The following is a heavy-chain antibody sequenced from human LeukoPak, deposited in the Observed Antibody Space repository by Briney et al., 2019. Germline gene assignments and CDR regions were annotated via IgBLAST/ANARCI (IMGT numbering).Heavy chain of an antibody. CDR1: GGSISSYY. Sequence: PSETLSLTCTVSGGSISSYYWSWIWQPPGKGLEWIGYIYYSGSTNYNPSLKSRVTFSVDTSKNQFSLKLNSVTAADTAVYYCARGGDYGDLRYFDYWGQGTLVTVSS. CDR3: ARGGDYGDLRYFDY. V-gene: IGHV4-59*01. J-gene: IGHJ4*02. CDR2: IYYSGST. D-gene: IGHD4-17*01.